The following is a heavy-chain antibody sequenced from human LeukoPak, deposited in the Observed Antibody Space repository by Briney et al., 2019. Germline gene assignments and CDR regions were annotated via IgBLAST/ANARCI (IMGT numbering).Heavy chain of an antibody. CDR1: GGSFSGYY. Sequence: SETLSLTCAVYGGSFSGYYWSWIRKPPGKGLEWIGEINHSGSTNYNPSLKGRVTISIDTSKNQFSLRLSSVTAADTAVYYCARDSSSYYLYYMDVWGKGTPVTISS. CDR3: ARDSSSYYLYYMDV. CDR2: INHSGST. D-gene: IGHD6-13*01. J-gene: IGHJ6*03. V-gene: IGHV4-34*01.